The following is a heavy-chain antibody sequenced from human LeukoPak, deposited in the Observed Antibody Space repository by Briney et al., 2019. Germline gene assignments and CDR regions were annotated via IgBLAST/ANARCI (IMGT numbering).Heavy chain of an antibody. V-gene: IGHV4-34*01. CDR3: ARVVGSSGLIDY. CDR2: INHSGST. Sequence: PSETLSHNCAVYGGSFSGYYWSWIRQPPGKGLEWIGEINHSGSTNYNPSLKSRVTISVDTSKNQFSLKLSSVTAADTAVYYCARVVGSSGLIDYWGQGTLVTVSS. J-gene: IGHJ4*02. CDR1: GGSFSGYY. D-gene: IGHD3-22*01.